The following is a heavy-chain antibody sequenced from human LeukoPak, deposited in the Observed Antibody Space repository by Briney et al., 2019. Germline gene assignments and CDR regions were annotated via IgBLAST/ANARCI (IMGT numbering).Heavy chain of an antibody. Sequence: GGSLRLSCAVSGITLSNYGMSWVRQAPGKGLEWVAGISDSGGRTNYADSVRGRFTISRDNPKNTLILQMNSLRPEDTAVYFCAKRGVVIRVILVGFHKEAYYFDSWGQGALVTVSS. CDR3: AKRGVVIRVILVGFHKEAYYFDS. CDR1: GITLSNYG. V-gene: IGHV3-23*01. D-gene: IGHD3-22*01. CDR2: ISDSGGRT. J-gene: IGHJ4*02.